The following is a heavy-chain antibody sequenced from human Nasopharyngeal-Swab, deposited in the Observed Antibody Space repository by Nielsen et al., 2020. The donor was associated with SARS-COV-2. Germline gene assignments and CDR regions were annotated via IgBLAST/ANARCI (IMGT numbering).Heavy chain of an antibody. Sequence: SETLSLTFTVPGDSITASYWSWIRQPPGKGLEWIGSIYYSGETNYNPSLKSRLPMSLDMSKNRITLNLRSVTAADTAVYFCARSTYYFGAGSSYNYYFDNWGQGTLVTVSS. D-gene: IGHD3-10*01. CDR1: GDSITASY. CDR2: IYYSGET. J-gene: IGHJ4*02. CDR3: ARSTYYFGAGSSYNYYFDN. V-gene: IGHV4-59*08.